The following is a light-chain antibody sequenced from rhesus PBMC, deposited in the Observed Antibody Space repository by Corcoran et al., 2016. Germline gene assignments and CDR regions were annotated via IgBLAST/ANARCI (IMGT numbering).Light chain of an antibody. J-gene: IGKJ2*01. CDR1: QSVSTS. V-gene: IGKV3-42*03. Sequence: EIVMTQSPATLSLSPGDRATLSCRASQSVSTSLAWYQQKPWQALRLLIYGASSRATGIPDRFSGSGSGTEFTLTISSLEPEDFAVYYCHQYSNWPHSFGQGTKVEIK. CDR2: GAS. CDR3: HQYSNWPHS.